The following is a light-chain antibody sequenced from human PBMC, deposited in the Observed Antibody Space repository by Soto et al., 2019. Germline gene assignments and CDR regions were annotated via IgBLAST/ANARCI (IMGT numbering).Light chain of an antibody. CDR1: QSVSSSY. CDR3: QQYGSPVVT. CDR2: GAS. V-gene: IGKV3-20*01. Sequence: EIVLTQSPGTLSLSPGERATLSCRASQSVSSSYLAWYQQKPGQAPRLLIYGASSRATGIPDRFSGSGSGTDFTLTISRLEPEDFAVYYCQQYGSPVVTFGGGTKVEIK. J-gene: IGKJ4*01.